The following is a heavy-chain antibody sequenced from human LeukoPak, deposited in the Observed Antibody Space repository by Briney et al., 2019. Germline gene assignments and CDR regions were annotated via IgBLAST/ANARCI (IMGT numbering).Heavy chain of an antibody. D-gene: IGHD3-10*01. CDR2: IYHSGST. V-gene: IGHV4-38-2*02. CDR3: ARVTMVRGVIIGAFDY. CDR1: GYSISGGYY. J-gene: IGHJ4*02. Sequence: SETLSLTCTVSGYSISGGYYWGWIRQPPGKGLEWIGSIYHSGSTYYNPSLKSRVTISVDTSKNQFSLKLSSVTAADTAVYYCARVTMVRGVIIGAFDYWGQGTLVTVSS.